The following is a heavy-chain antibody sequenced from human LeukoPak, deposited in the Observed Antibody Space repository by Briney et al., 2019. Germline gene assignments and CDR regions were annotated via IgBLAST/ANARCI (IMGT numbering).Heavy chain of an antibody. Sequence: GGSLRLSCAASGFTFGSNGMHWVRQAPGKGLEWVAVIWYDGSNKYYADSVKGRFTISRDNAENSLYLQMNSLRAEDTALYYCARVGSTAAAGTVDYWGQGTLVTVSS. CDR1: GFTFGSNG. D-gene: IGHD6-13*01. V-gene: IGHV3-33*01. J-gene: IGHJ4*02. CDR2: IWYDGSNK. CDR3: ARVGSTAAAGTVDY.